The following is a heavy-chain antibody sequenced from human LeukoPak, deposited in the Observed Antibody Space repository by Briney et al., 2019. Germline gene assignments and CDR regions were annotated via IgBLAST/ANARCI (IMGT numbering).Heavy chain of an antibody. CDR1: GGSISSYY. Sequence: PSETLSLTCTVSGGSISSYYWSWIRQPPGKGLEWIGYIYTSGSTNYNPSLKSRVTISVDTSKNQFSLKLSSVTAAGTAVYYCARQIAAAGTYFDYWGQGTLVTVSS. D-gene: IGHD6-13*01. V-gene: IGHV4-4*09. J-gene: IGHJ4*02. CDR3: ARQIAAAGTYFDY. CDR2: IYTSGST.